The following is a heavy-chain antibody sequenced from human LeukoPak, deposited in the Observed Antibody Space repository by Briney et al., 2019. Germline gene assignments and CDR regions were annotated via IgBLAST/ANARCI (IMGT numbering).Heavy chain of an antibody. Sequence: ASVKVSCKASGYTFTGYYIQWVRQAPGQGLEWMGWINPESGDTKYAQKFQGRVTMTRDTSITTAYMELSRLRSDDTAVYYCASVSGHYQADGYWGQGTLVTVSS. D-gene: IGHD1-26*01. V-gene: IGHV1-2*02. CDR3: ASVSGHYQADGY. CDR1: GYTFTGYY. CDR2: INPESGDT. J-gene: IGHJ4*02.